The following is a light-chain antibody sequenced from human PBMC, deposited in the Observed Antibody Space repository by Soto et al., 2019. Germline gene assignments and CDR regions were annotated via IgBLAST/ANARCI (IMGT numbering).Light chain of an antibody. J-gene: IGLJ3*02. Sequence: QSALTQPASVSGSPGQSIAISCTGTSTDVGGYNYVSGYQQHPGKAPKLMIYEVSNRPSGVSNRFSGAKSGNTASLTISGRQAEDEADYYCSSYTSDSTLVFGGGTKVTVL. V-gene: IGLV2-14*01. CDR3: SSYTSDSTLV. CDR2: EVS. CDR1: STDVGGYNY.